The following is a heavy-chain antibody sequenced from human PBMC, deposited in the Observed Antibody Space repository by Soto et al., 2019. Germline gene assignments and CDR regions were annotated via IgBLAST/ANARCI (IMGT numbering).Heavy chain of an antibody. D-gene: IGHD2-2*01. CDR3: ARDRKVVPAAAPAYYYGMDV. J-gene: IGHJ6*02. CDR2: ISSSSTYI. V-gene: IGHV3-21*01. CDR1: GFTFNDYS. Sequence: EVQLVESGGGLVKPGGSPRLSCAASGFTFNDYSMNWVRQAPGKGLEWVSSISSSSTYIYYADSVKGRFTISRDNAKNSLNLQMISLRAEDTAVYYCARDRKVVPAAAPAYYYGMDVWGQGTTVTVSS.